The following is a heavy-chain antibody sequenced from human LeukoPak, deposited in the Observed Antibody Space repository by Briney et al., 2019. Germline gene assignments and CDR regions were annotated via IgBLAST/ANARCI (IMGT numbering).Heavy chain of an antibody. CDR3: AKSRGSGYYYAPFDY. CDR1: GFTFSSYA. D-gene: IGHD3-22*01. CDR2: ISGSAGST. V-gene: IGHV3-23*01. J-gene: IGHJ4*02. Sequence: GGSLRLSRAASGFTFSSYAMSWVRQAPGRGLEWVSGISGSAGSTYYADSVKGRFTISRDNSKNTLYLQMNSLRAEDTAVYYCAKSRGSGYYYAPFDYWGQGTLVTVSS.